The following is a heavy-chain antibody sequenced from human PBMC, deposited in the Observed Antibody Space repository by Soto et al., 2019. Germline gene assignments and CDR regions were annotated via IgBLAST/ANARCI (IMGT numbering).Heavy chain of an antibody. V-gene: IGHV3-48*03. CDR2: ISFSGGSI. CDR1: GFTFSSYE. CDR3: ARESDYDTFDH. J-gene: IGHJ4*02. D-gene: IGHD1-26*01. Sequence: PGGSLRLSCAASGFTFSSYEMNWVRQAPGKGLEWVSHISFSGGSIYYADSVKGRFAISRDNAKKSLYLQMNGLRAEDTAVYYCARESDYDTFDHWDQGTLVTVSS.